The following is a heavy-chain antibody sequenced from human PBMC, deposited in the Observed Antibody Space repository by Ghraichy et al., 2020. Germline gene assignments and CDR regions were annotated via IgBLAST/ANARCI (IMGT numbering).Heavy chain of an antibody. CDR2: IYYSGST. CDR1: GGSISSGGYY. J-gene: IGHJ6*02. CDR3: ARVGLRYYGMDV. D-gene: IGHD3-10*01. Sequence: SQTLSLTCTVSGGSISSGGYYWSWIRQHPGKGLEWIGYIYYSGSTYYNPSLKSRVTISVDTSKNQFSLKLSSVTAADTAVYYCARVGLRYYGMDVWGQGTTVTVSS. V-gene: IGHV4-31*03.